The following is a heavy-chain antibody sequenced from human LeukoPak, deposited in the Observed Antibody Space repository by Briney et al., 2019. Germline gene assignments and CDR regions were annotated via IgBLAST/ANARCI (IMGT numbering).Heavy chain of an antibody. CDR3: AATYCSSTSCRDAFDI. CDR2: IYPGDSDT. V-gene: IGHV5-51*01. J-gene: IGHJ3*02. Sequence: GESLKISCKGSGYSFTSYWIGWVRQMPGKGLEWMGIIYPGDSDTRYSPSFQGQATISADKSISTAYLQWSSLKASDTAMYYCAATYCSSTSCRDAFDIWGQGTMVTVSS. CDR1: GYSFTSYW. D-gene: IGHD2-2*01.